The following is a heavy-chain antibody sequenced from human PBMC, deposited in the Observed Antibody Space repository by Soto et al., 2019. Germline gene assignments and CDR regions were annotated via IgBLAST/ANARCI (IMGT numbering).Heavy chain of an antibody. Sequence: QVQLVQSGAEVKKPGSSVKVSCKASGGTFSSYAISWVRQAPGQGLEWMGGIIPIFGTANYAQKFQGRGTITADESPRTAYMELRSLGSEDTAVYYCARDSGFGELYLPYLDDYYYYYGMDVWGQGTTVTVSS. D-gene: IGHD3-10*01. CDR2: IIPIFGTA. J-gene: IGHJ6*02. V-gene: IGHV1-69*01. CDR1: GGTFSSYA. CDR3: ARDSGFGELYLPYLDDYYYYYGMDV.